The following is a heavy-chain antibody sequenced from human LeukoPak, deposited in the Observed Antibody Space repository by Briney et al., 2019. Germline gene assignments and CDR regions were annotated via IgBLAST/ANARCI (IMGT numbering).Heavy chain of an antibody. D-gene: IGHD3-22*01. J-gene: IGHJ3*02. CDR1: GGSISSYY. V-gene: IGHV4-59*12. Sequence: SETLSLTCTVSGGSISSYYWNWIRQPPGKGLEWIGYIYYSGSTNYNPSLKSRVTISVDTSKNQFSLKLSSVTAADTAVYYCARDMGYYDSSGYYQTRDDAFDIWGQGTMVTVSS. CDR2: IYYSGST. CDR3: ARDMGYYDSSGYYQTRDDAFDI.